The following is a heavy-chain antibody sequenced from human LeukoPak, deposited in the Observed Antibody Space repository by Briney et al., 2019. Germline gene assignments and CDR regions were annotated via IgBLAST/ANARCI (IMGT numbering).Heavy chain of an antibody. CDR1: GFTFGDYA. CDR2: IRSKAYGGTT. Sequence: GGSLRLSCTASGFTFGDYAMSWVRQAPGKGLEWVGFIRSKAYGGTTEYAASVKGRFTISRDDSKSIAYLHMNSLKTEDTAVYYCTRSAGYSSGWYHDYWGQGTLVTVSS. D-gene: IGHD6-19*01. J-gene: IGHJ4*02. V-gene: IGHV3-49*04. CDR3: TRSAGYSSGWYHDY.